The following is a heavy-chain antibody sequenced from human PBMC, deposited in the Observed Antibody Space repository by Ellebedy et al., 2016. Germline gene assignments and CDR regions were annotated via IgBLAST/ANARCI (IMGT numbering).Heavy chain of an antibody. CDR2: IYYSGST. Sequence: SETLSLTCTVSGGSVSSGSYYWSWIRQPPGKGLEWIGYIYYSGSTNYNPFLKSRVTISVDTSKNQFSLKLSSVTAADTAVYYCARGIYYDGNWFDPWGQGTLVTVSS. CDR3: ARGIYYDGNWFDP. V-gene: IGHV4-61*01. J-gene: IGHJ5*02. D-gene: IGHD3-22*01. CDR1: GGSVSSGSYY.